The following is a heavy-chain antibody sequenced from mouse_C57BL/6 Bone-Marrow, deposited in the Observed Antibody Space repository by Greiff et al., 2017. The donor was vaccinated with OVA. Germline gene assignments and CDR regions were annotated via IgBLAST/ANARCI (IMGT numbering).Heavy chain of an antibody. CDR2: IYPGDGDT. CDR1: GYAFSSSW. D-gene: IGHD1-1*01. Sequence: VQLQQSGPELVKPGASVKISCKASGYAFSSSWMNWVKQRPGRGLEWIGRIYPGDGDTNYNGKFKGKATLTADKSSSTAYMQLSSLTSEDSAVYFCARVDYYGSSWYFAVWGTGTTGTVAS. J-gene: IGHJ1*03. V-gene: IGHV1-82*01. CDR3: ARVDYYGSSWYFAV.